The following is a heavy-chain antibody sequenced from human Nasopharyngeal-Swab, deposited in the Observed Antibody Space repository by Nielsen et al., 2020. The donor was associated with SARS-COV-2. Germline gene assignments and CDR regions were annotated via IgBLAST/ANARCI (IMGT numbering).Heavy chain of an antibody. V-gene: IGHV3-74*01. J-gene: IGHJ2*01. Sequence: ESLKISCAASGFTFSSYWMHWVRQDPGKGLVWVSRVNNDGSNTNYADSVKGRFTISRDNAQNTLYLQMNSLRAEDTALYYGARGLNGYFDLWGRGTLVAVSS. CDR3: ARGLNGYFDL. D-gene: IGHD2-21*01. CDR2: VNNDGSNT. CDR1: GFTFSSYW.